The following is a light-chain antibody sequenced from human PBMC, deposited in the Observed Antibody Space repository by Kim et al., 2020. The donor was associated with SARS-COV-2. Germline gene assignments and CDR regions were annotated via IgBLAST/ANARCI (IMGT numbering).Light chain of an antibody. V-gene: IGLV3-21*04. CDR3: QVWDSSSDHVV. CDR1: NIDDSS. CDR2: YDN. Sequence: PGETAPITCGRDNIDDSSVYWYQQKTGQAPILVIYYDNHRPSGIPERFSGTNDGNTATLTISRVEAGDEADYYCQVWDSSSDHVVFGGGTQLTVL. J-gene: IGLJ2*01.